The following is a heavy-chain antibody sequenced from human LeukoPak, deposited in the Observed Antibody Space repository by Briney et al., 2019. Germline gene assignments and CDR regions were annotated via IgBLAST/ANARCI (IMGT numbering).Heavy chain of an antibody. V-gene: IGHV3-73*01. CDR3: AGDYNFLTGLNY. Sequence: PGGSLKLSCAASGLTFSGSGIHWVRQASGKGLEWLGRIGRQGDSNATRYAASLKGKFTISRVDSRNTAYLQMNSLKTEDTAVYSCAGDYNFLTGLNYWGQGTLVTVSS. CDR2: IGRQGDSNAT. CDR1: GLTFSGSG. J-gene: IGHJ4*02. D-gene: IGHD3-9*01.